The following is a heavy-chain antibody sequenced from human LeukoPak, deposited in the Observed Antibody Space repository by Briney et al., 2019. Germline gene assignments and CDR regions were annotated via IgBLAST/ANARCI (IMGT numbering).Heavy chain of an antibody. Sequence: GGSLRLSCAASGFTFSSYWMSWVRQAPGKGLEWVANIKQDGSEKYYVDSVKGRFTISRDNAKNSLYLQMNSLRAEDTAVYYCARDWGDIAVVPAADAFDIWGQGTMVTVSS. D-gene: IGHD2-2*01. V-gene: IGHV3-7*01. CDR3: ARDWGDIAVVPAADAFDI. J-gene: IGHJ3*02. CDR1: GFTFSSYW. CDR2: IKQDGSEK.